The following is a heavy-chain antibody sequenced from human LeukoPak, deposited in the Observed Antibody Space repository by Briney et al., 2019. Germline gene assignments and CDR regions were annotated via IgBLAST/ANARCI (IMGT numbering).Heavy chain of an antibody. CDR1: GGSISSYY. V-gene: IGHV4-4*07. Sequence: SETLSLTCTVSGGSISSYYWSWIRPPAGKGLEWIGRIYTSGSTNYNPSLKSRVTISVDTSKNQFSLKLSSVTAADTAVYYCARETAYYYDSSGYWTYYFDYWGQGTLVTVSS. D-gene: IGHD3-22*01. CDR3: ARETAYYYDSSGYWTYYFDY. J-gene: IGHJ4*02. CDR2: IYTSGST.